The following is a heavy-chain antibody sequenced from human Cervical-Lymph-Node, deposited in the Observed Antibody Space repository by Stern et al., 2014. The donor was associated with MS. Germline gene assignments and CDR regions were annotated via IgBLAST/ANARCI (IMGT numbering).Heavy chain of an antibody. CDR1: GFIFSNSW. CDR3: AREGYCDY. J-gene: IGHJ4*02. Sequence: EVQLVESVGGLVQPGGSLRLSCAASGFIFSNSWMSWVRQAPGKGLEWVANTKYDGSEKNYVDSVKGRFTIYRDNAKNTLYLQMNSLRAEDTAMYYCAREGYCDYWGQGTLVTVSS. CDR2: TKYDGSEK. V-gene: IGHV3-7*01. D-gene: IGHD2-15*01.